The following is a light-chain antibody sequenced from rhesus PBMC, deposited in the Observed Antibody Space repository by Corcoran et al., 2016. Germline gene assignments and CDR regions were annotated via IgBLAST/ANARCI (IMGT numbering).Light chain of an antibody. J-gene: IGKJ2*01. CDR2: AAS. CDR3: LQYNSDPYS. V-gene: IGKV1-43*02. Sequence: DIQMTQSPSSLSASVGDRVTITCRASQGISTYLNWYQQKPGKAPKRLIYAASSLESGVPSSFSGSGSGTDFNLTISSLQPEDFATYYCLQYNSDPYSFGQGTKVEIK. CDR1: QGISTY.